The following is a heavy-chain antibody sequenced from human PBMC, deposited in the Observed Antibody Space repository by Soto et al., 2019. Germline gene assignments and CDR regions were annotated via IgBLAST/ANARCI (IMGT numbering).Heavy chain of an antibody. CDR2: INWNSAVI. V-gene: IGHV3-9*01. CDR1: GFTFDDYA. D-gene: IGHD5-18*01. J-gene: IGHJ4*02. CDR3: ARDTSVTAIGRADH. Sequence: GGSLRLSCVFSGFTFDDYAMHWVRQAPGGGLEWVSGINWNSAVIGYADSVKGRFTISRDNAKNALYLQMTSLRSEDTALYYCARDTSVTAIGRADHWGQGTLVTVSS.